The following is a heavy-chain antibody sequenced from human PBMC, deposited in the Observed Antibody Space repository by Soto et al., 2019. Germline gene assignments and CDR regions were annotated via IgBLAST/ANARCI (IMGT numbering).Heavy chain of an antibody. J-gene: IGHJ6*02. CDR2: ISYDGSNK. CDR1: GFTFSSYT. Sequence: PGGSLRLSCAASGFTFSSYTIHWVRQAPGKGLEWVAVISYDGSNKYYADSVKGRFTISRDNSRNTLYLQMNSLRPEDTAVYYCARGPVGPYYYGMDVWGQGTTVTVSS. V-gene: IGHV3-30-3*01. CDR3: ARGPVGPYYYGMDV.